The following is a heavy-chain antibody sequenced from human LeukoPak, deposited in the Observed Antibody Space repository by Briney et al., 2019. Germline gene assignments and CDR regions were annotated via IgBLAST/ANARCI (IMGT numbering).Heavy chain of an antibody. Sequence: VASVKVSCKASGYTFTSYGISWVRQAPGQGLEWMGWISAYNGNTNYAQKLQGRVTMTTDTSTSTAYMELRSLRSDDTAVYYCAREEIVVVPAASPVNWFDPWGQGTLVTVSS. J-gene: IGHJ5*02. CDR2: ISAYNGNT. CDR3: AREEIVVVPAASPVNWFDP. D-gene: IGHD2-2*01. CDR1: GYTFTSYG. V-gene: IGHV1-18*01.